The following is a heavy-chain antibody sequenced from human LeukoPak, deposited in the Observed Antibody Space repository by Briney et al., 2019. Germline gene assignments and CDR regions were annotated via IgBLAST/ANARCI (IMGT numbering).Heavy chain of an antibody. V-gene: IGHV3-21*01. CDR2: ISSSSSYI. Sequence: PGGSLRLSCAASGFTFSSYSMNWVRQAPGKGLEWVSSISSSSSYIYYADSVKGRFTISRDNAKNSLYLQMNSLRAEDTAVYYCARGSGYLETFDYWGQGTLVTVSS. D-gene: IGHD3-22*01. J-gene: IGHJ4*02. CDR3: ARGSGYLETFDY. CDR1: GFTFSSYS.